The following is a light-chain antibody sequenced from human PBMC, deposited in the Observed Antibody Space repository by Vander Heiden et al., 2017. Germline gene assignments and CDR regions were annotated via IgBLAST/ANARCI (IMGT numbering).Light chain of an antibody. Sequence: EIVMTQSPATLSVSPGERATLSCRASQSVSSNLAWYQQKPGQAPRLPIYGASTRATGIPARFSGSGSGTEFTLTISSLQSEDFAVYYCQQYNNWPPHTFGQGTKPXIK. CDR3: QQYNNWPPHT. V-gene: IGKV3-15*01. J-gene: IGKJ2*01. CDR2: GAS. CDR1: QSVSSN.